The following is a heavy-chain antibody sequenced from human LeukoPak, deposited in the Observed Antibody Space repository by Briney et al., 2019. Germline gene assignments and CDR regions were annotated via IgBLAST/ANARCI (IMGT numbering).Heavy chain of an antibody. CDR1: GFTFSNYA. CDR3: ARDLNGDEDFDY. Sequence: GGSLRLSCAVSGFTFSNYATNWVRQAPGKGLEWLSYIGSNGDDKLYADSVKGRFTISRDDAKNSVYLQMNSLRDEDTALYYCARDLNGDEDFDYWGQGTLVTVSS. CDR2: IGSNGDDK. J-gene: IGHJ4*02. V-gene: IGHV3-48*03. D-gene: IGHD2-8*01.